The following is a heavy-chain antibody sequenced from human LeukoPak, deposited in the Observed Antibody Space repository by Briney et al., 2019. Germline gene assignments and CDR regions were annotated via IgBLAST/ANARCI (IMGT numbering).Heavy chain of an antibody. D-gene: IGHD3-9*01. CDR3: AKDPPDILTGYGDY. Sequence: GPTLILSCAASGFTFSSYAMSWVRQAPGKGLEWVSAISGSGGSTYYADSVKGRFTISRDNSKNTLYLQMNSLRAEDTAVYYCAKDPPDILTGYGDYWGQGTLVTVSS. J-gene: IGHJ4*02. CDR2: ISGSGGST. V-gene: IGHV3-23*01. CDR1: GFTFSSYA.